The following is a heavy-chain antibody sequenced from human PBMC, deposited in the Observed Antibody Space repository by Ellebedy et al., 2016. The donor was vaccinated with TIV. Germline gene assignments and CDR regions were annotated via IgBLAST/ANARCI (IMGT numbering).Heavy chain of an antibody. CDR1: GFTFSSYA. J-gene: IGHJ4*02. CDR2: ISGSGSTI. D-gene: IGHD3-16*01. CDR3: ARDFGGDRLFLH. V-gene: IGHV3-48*04. Sequence: GGSLRPSCAPSGFTFSSYAMSWVRQAPGKGLAWVSAISGSGSTIHYADSVKGRFTISRDNAKNSLYLQMNSLRAEDTAVYYCARDFGGDRLFLHWGQGTLVTVSS.